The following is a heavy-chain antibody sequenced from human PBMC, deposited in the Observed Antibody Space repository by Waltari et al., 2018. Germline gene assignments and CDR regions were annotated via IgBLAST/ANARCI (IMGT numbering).Heavy chain of an antibody. J-gene: IGHJ3*01. CDR3: ARGRDAFNNLDV. Sequence: QVQLVQSGTEVKKPGASVQFSCKASGYTFTGKFIHWVRQAPGQGLEWMGWINPNTGVTKFAQKFQGRVTMTRDTSITSAYMELTSLRSDDTALYFCARGRDAFNNLDVWGQGTKVIVSS. D-gene: IGHD2-15*01. V-gene: IGHV1-2*02. CDR2: INPNTGVT. CDR1: GYTFTGKF.